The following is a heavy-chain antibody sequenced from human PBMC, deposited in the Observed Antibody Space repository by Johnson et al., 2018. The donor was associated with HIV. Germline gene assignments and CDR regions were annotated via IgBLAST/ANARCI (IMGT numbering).Heavy chain of an antibody. CDR3: ANGRGSSWTPYDAFDI. D-gene: IGHD6-13*01. CDR2: INWNGGST. CDR1: GFKLYEYD. J-gene: IGHJ3*02. Sequence: VESGGDVVRPGGSLRISCVASGFKLYEYDVSWVRQVPGKGLEWVSGINWNGGSTGYADSVKGRFTISRDNAKNSLYLQMNSLRAEDTALYYCANGRGSSWTPYDAFDIWGQGTMVTVSS. V-gene: IGHV3-20*04.